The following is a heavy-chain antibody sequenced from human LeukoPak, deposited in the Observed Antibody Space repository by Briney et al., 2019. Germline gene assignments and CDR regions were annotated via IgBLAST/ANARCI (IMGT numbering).Heavy chain of an antibody. CDR2: IKQDGSAK. CDR1: GFTLSSYW. D-gene: IGHD2-2*01. Sequence: GGSLRFSCAASGFTLSSYWMSWVRQAPGKGLEWVANIKQDGSAKDYVDSVKGRFTISRENAMNSLYLQMNSLRVDDTAIYYCARVYQSTSGRAIDYWGQGTLVTVSS. J-gene: IGHJ4*02. V-gene: IGHV3-7*01. CDR3: ARVYQSTSGRAIDY.